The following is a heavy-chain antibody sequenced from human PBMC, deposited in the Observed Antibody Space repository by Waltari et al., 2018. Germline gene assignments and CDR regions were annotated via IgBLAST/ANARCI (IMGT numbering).Heavy chain of an antibody. CDR3: ARVDLWFGELSGAFDI. CDR1: GFTVSRNY. CDR2: IYSGVST. J-gene: IGHJ3*02. D-gene: IGHD3-10*01. Sequence: EVQLVESGGGLIQPGGSLRLSCAASGFTVSRNYMSWVRQAPGKGLGWVSVIYSGVSTYYADSVKGRFTISRDNSKNTLYLQMNSLRAEDTAVYYCARVDLWFGELSGAFDIWGQGTMVTVSS. V-gene: IGHV3-53*01.